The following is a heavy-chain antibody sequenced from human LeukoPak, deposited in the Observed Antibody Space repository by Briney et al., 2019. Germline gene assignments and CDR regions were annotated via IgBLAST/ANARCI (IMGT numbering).Heavy chain of an antibody. J-gene: IGHJ6*04. CDR1: GFTFGDYS. CDR3: TRDHDFWSGPFDV. D-gene: IGHD3-3*01. CDR2: IRRKGYGGTA. Sequence: GGSLRLSCTASGFTFGDYSLSWVRQAPEKGLEWVGFIRRKGYGGTAEYAPSVKGRFIISRDDSKSTAYLQMNSLKTEDTAVYYCTRDHDFWSGPFDVWGKGTTVTVSS. V-gene: IGHV3-49*04.